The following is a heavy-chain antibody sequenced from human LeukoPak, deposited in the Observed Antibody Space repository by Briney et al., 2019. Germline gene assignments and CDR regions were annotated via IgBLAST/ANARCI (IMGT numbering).Heavy chain of an antibody. D-gene: IGHD2-2*01. CDR2: ISYDGSNK. V-gene: IGHV3-30*03. CDR3: APLSYCSSTSCSDY. J-gene: IGHJ4*02. CDR1: GFTFSSYG. Sequence: PGRSLRLSCAASGFTFSSYGMHWVRQAPGKGLEWVAVISYDGSNKYYADSVKGRLTISRDNSKNTPYLQMNSLRAEDTAVYYCAPLSYCSSTSCSDYWGQGTLVTVSS.